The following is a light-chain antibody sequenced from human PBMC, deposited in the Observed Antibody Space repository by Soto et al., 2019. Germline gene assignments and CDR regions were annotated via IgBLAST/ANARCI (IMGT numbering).Light chain of an antibody. Sequence: IVLTHSPGTLSFSPGERSTLSFSSSQSVSSSYLAWYQQTPGQAPRLLIYAASSRATGIPDRFSGSGSGTDFTLTISRLEPEDFAVYFCQQYGSSPTSFGQGTKVDIK. CDR2: AAS. V-gene: IGKV3-20*01. J-gene: IGKJ1*01. CDR3: QQYGSSPTS. CDR1: QSVSSSY.